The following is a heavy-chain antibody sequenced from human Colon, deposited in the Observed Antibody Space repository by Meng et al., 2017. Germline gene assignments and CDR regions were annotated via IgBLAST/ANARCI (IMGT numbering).Heavy chain of an antibody. CDR3: ARVDTAMVSYWYFDL. V-gene: IGHV1-2*02. J-gene: IGHJ2*01. D-gene: IGHD5-18*01. CDR2: INPNSGGT. CDR1: GYTFTGYY. Sequence: ASVKVSCKASGYTFTGYYMHWVRQAPGQGLEWMGWINPNSGGTNYAQKFQGRVTMTRDTSISTAYMELSRLRSDDTAVYYCARVDTAMVSYWYFDLWGRGTLVTVYS.